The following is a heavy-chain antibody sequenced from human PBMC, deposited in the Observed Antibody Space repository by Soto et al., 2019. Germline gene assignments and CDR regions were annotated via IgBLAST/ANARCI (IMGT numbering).Heavy chain of an antibody. D-gene: IGHD3-3*01. J-gene: IGHJ4*02. CDR3: AKGGYDFWSGYFGY. Sequence: PGGSLRLSCAASGCTFSSYAMSWVRQAPGKGLEWVSAISGSGGSTYYADSVKGRFTISRDNSKNTLYLQMNSLRAEDTAVYYCAKGGYDFWSGYFGYWGQGTLVTVSS. V-gene: IGHV3-23*01. CDR2: ISGSGGST. CDR1: GCTFSSYA.